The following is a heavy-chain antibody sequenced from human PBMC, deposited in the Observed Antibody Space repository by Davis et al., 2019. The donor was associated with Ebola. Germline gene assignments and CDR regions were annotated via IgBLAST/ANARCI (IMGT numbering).Heavy chain of an antibody. D-gene: IGHD5-12*01. CDR3: AKDRGAYSGRGGDALQL. CDR1: GFTFSTFA. CDR2: ISSSGDYT. J-gene: IGHJ3*01. Sequence: GESLKISCAASGFTFSTFAMSWVRQAPGKGLEWVSGISSSGDYTYYVDSIKDRFTISRDNSKNTLYLQMNSLRAEDTAVYFCAKDRGAYSGRGGDALQLWGQGTTVTVSS. V-gene: IGHV3-23*01.